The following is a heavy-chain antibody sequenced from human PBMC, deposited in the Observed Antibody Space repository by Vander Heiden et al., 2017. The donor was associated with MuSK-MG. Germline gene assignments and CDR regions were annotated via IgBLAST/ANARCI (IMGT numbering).Heavy chain of an antibody. CDR2: ISSSSSII. CDR1: ACTFRSHY. Sequence: EVQLVESGGGVVQHGGSLRVSCAAPACTFRSHYLNWLRRAAGKGRECLSCISSSSSIIKYADSVKGRFTISRDNAKNSLYMQMNSVRAEDTAVYYCARYGGSDSGGFDYWGQGTLGTVAS. J-gene: IGHJ4*02. V-gene: IGHV3-48*01. CDR3: ARYGGSDSGGFDY. D-gene: IGHD5-12*01.